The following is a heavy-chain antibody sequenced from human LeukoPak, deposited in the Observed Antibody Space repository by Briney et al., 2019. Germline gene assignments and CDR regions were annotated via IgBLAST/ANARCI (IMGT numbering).Heavy chain of an antibody. CDR1: GSTFTSYY. J-gene: IGHJ2*01. D-gene: IGHD3-10*01. CDR2: INPSGGST. V-gene: IGHV1-46*01. CDR3: AGSLVNSWYLDL. Sequence: ASVKASCKASGSTFTSYYMHWVRQAPGQGLEWLGIINPSGGSTSYAQKFQGRVTMTRDTSTSTVYMELSSLRSEDTAMYYCAGSLVNSWYLDLWGRGTLVTVSS.